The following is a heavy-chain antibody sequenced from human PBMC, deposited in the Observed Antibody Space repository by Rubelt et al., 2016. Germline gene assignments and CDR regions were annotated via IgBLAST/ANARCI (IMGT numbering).Heavy chain of an antibody. Sequence: QVQLVQSGAEVKKPGASVKVSCKASGYTFTGYYMHWVRQAPGPGPASMGRINLNSGGTNNAQRFKGRVTMSRDTSISTAYMELSRLRSDDTAVYYCASSSGSYHSLDYWGQGTLVTVSS. V-gene: IGHV1-2*06. CDR3: ASSSGSYHSLDY. CDR1: GYTFTGYY. CDR2: INLNSGGT. J-gene: IGHJ4*02. D-gene: IGHD1-26*01.